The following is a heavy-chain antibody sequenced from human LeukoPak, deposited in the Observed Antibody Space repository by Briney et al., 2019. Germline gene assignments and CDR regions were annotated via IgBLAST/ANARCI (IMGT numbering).Heavy chain of an antibody. V-gene: IGHV4-38-2*02. Sequence: SETLSLTCTVSGYSISSGYFWAWISQPPGKGLEWIASIYHSGSPYYSPSLKSRVTMSVDTSKNQFSLKLTSVTAADTAVYYCARVRAGSRLDAFDIWGQGTMVTVSS. CDR2: IYHSGSP. J-gene: IGHJ3*02. D-gene: IGHD2-2*01. CDR3: ARVRAGSRLDAFDI. CDR1: GYSISSGYF.